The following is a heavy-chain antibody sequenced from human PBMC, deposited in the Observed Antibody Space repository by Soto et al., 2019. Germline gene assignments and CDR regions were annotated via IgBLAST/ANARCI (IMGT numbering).Heavy chain of an antibody. CDR3: ATHELSSIIDY. D-gene: IGHD3-16*02. CDR2: IYYSGST. J-gene: IGHJ4*02. CDR1: GGSISSSSYY. Sequence: SETLSLSCTVSGGSISSSSYYWGWIRQPPGKGLEWIGSIYYSGSTYYNPSLKSRVTISVDTSKNQFSLKLSSVTAADTAVYYCATHELSSIIDYWGQGTLVTVSS. V-gene: IGHV4-39*01.